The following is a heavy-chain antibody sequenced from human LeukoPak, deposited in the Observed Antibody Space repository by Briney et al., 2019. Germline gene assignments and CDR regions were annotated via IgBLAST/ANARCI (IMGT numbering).Heavy chain of an antibody. CDR3: AEGSGYYDSSGSTLYYFDY. D-gene: IGHD3-22*01. CDR2: ISGSGGNT. J-gene: IGHJ4*02. CDR1: GFTFSSYA. V-gene: IGHV3-23*01. Sequence: GGSLRLSCAASGFTFSSYAMSWVRQAPGKGLEWVSAISGSGGNTYYADSVKGRFTISRDNSKNTLYLQMNSLRAEDTAVYYCAEGSGYYDSSGSTLYYFDYWGQGTLVTVSS.